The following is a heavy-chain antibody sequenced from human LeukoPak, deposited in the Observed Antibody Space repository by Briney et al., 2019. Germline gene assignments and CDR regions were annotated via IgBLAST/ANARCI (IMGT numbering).Heavy chain of an antibody. V-gene: IGHV3-30*02. CDR2: IGYEGVHK. CDR3: AKDLHGGYSSDY. D-gene: IGHD4-23*01. J-gene: IGHJ4*02. Sequence: PGGSLRLSCAASGFTFNNFGMHWVRQAPGKGLEWVSFIGYEGVHKYYADSVKGRFTISKDNSKATLYLQMNSLRPEDTAVYYCAKDLHGGYSSDYWGQGTLDTVFS. CDR1: GFTFNNFG.